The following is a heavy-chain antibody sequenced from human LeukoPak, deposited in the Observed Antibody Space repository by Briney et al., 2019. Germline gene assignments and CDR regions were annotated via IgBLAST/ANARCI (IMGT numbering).Heavy chain of an antibody. CDR3: ARPIASKPRRWLQLEFWGDAFDI. D-gene: IGHD5-24*01. CDR1: GGSISSYY. Sequence: SETLSLTCSVSGGSISSYYWSWIRQPPGKGLEWIGYIYYTGSTNYNPSLKSRVTISVDTSKNQFSLKLSSVTAADTAVYYCARPIASKPRRWLQLEFWGDAFDIWGQGTMVTVSS. CDR2: IYYTGST. J-gene: IGHJ3*02. V-gene: IGHV4-59*08.